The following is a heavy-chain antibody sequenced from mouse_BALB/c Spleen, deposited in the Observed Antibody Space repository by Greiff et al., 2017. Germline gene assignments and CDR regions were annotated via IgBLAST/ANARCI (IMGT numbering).Heavy chain of an antibody. Sequence: EVKLMESGGGLVQPGGSLKLSCAASGFTFSSYTMSWVRQTPEKRLEWVAYISNGGGSTYYPDTVKGRFTISRDNAKNTLYLQMSSLKSEDTAMYYCARHLYYYGSSYYAMDYWGQGTSVTVSS. D-gene: IGHD1-1*01. CDR1: GFTFSSYT. V-gene: IGHV5-12-2*01. J-gene: IGHJ4*01. CDR2: ISNGGGST. CDR3: ARHLYYYGSSYYAMDY.